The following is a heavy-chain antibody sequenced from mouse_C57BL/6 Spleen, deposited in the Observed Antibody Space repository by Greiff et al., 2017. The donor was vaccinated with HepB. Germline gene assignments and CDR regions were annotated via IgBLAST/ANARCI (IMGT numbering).Heavy chain of an antibody. V-gene: IGHV1-82*01. Sequence: VQLQQSGPELVKPGASVKISCKASGYAFSSSWMNWVKQRPGKGLEWIGRIYPGDGDTNYNGKFKGKATLTADKSSSTAYMQLSSLTSEDSAVYFCARSGAAQATFDYWGQGTTLTVSS. CDR2: IYPGDGDT. D-gene: IGHD3-2*02. J-gene: IGHJ2*01. CDR1: GYAFSSSW. CDR3: ARSGAAQATFDY.